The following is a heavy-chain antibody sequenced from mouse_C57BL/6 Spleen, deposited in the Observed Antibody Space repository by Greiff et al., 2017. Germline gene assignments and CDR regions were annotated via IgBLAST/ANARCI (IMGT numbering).Heavy chain of an antibody. Sequence: SGAELVRPGASVKLSCTASGFNIKDYYMHWVKQRPEQGLAWIGRIDPEDGDTEYAPKFQGKATMTADTSSNTAYLQLSSLTSEDTAVYYCTRITTVVATDWYFDVWGTGTTVTVSS. CDR3: TRITTVVATDWYFDV. J-gene: IGHJ1*03. CDR1: GFNIKDYY. CDR2: IDPEDGDT. V-gene: IGHV14-1*01. D-gene: IGHD1-1*01.